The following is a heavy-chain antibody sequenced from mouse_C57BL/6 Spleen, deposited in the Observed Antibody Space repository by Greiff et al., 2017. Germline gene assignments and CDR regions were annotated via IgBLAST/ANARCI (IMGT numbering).Heavy chain of an antibody. CDR2: IDPSDSYT. CDR1: GYTFTSYW. CDR3: ARKVRGRLWDFDV. V-gene: IGHV1-69*01. Sequence: QVQLQQPGAELVMPGASVKLSCKASGYTFTSYWMHWVKQRPGQGLEWIGEIDPSDSYTNYNQKFKGKSTLTVDKSSSTAYMQLSSLTSEDSAVYYCARKVRGRLWDFDVWGTGTTVTVAS. J-gene: IGHJ1*03. D-gene: IGHD2-13*01.